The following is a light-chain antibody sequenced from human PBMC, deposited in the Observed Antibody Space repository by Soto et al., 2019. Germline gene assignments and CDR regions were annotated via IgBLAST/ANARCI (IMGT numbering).Light chain of an antibody. CDR2: DAS. V-gene: IGKV3-11*01. Sequence: EIVLTQSPATLSLSPGERATLSCRASQSVSSYLAWYQQKPGQAPRLLIYDASNSATGIPARFSGSGSGTDVTLTISSLEPEDFAVYYCQQRSNWPVTFGQGTKLEIK. CDR1: QSVSSY. J-gene: IGKJ2*01. CDR3: QQRSNWPVT.